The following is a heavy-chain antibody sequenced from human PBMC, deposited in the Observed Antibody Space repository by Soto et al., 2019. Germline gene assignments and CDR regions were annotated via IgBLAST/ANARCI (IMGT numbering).Heavy chain of an antibody. V-gene: IGHV1-69*01. CDR1: GGTFSKDA. J-gene: IGHJ6*02. Sequence: QVQLVQSGAEVKKPGSSVTVSCKTSGGTFSKDAITWVRQAPGQGLEWMGLLIPVFGSPIYAQKFQGRIRITAEESTRTAFLDLSSLRSEDTAVYYCTRVLGYTFEPGKTRYYAMDVWGQGTPFYFSS. D-gene: IGHD5-18*01. CDR2: LIPVFGSP. CDR3: TRVLGYTFEPGKTRYYAMDV.